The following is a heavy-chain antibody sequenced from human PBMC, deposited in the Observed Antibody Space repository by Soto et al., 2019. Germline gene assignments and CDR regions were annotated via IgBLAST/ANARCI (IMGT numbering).Heavy chain of an antibody. CDR3: ARDIGQLGSNWFDP. V-gene: IGHV4-59*01. Sequence: SETLSLTCTVAGGSISSYDWSWIRQPPGKGLEWIGYIYYSGSTNYNPSLKSRVTISVDTSKNQFSLKLSSVTAADTAVYYCARDIGQLGSNWFDPWGQGTLVTVSS. CDR2: IYYSGST. D-gene: IGHD6-6*01. CDR1: GGSISSYD. J-gene: IGHJ5*02.